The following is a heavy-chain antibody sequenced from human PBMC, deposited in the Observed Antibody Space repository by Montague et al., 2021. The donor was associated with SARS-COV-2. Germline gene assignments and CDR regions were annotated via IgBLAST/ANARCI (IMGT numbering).Heavy chain of an antibody. CDR3: ARDIGGAGVMDV. V-gene: IGHV4-59*01. CDR1: GGSINSNY. D-gene: IGHD2-8*01. J-gene: IGHJ6*02. CDR2: VFYSGST. Sequence: SETLSLTCTVSGGSINSNYWSWIRQPPGKGLELICNVFYSGSTNYNPSLKSRVTISVDTSKNQFSLKVSSVTAADTAVYFCARDIGGAGVMDVWGQGTTVSVSS.